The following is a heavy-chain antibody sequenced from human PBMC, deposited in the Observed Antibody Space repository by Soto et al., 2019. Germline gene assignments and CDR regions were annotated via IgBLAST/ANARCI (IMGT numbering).Heavy chain of an antibody. CDR2: IIPIFDTA. V-gene: IGHV1-69*05. Sequence: QVQLVQSGAEVKKPGSSVKVSCKASGGTFSSYGISWVRQAPGQGLEWMGGIIPIFDTANYAQKFHGRVTLSSDESTSTDYGELCRLRSEDTALYYCARHDCISSSCYFCYYNGLGVWSLGTTVTFSS. J-gene: IGHJ6*02. CDR3: ARHDCISSSCYFCYYNGLGV. D-gene: IGHD2-2*01. CDR1: GGTFSSYG.